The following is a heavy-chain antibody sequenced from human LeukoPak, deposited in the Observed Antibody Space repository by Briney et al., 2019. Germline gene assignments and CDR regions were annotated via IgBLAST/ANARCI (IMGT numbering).Heavy chain of an antibody. Sequence: GGSLRLSCVASGFTLSAYTMHWVRQAPGKGPEWVAVISNDGAHIGYRDPVRGRFTISRDISKNTLYLQMNSLRSEDTAVYFCVRDRVQGWSYVALFDHWGQGTLVTVSS. V-gene: IGHV3-30*04. CDR2: ISNDGAHI. CDR1: GFTLSAYT. CDR3: VRDRVQGWSYVALFDH. J-gene: IGHJ4*02. D-gene: IGHD2-8*01.